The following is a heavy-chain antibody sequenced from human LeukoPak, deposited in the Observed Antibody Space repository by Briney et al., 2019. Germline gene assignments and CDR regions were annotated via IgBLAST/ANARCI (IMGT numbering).Heavy chain of an antibody. Sequence: PSETLSLTCTVSGGSISSYYWSWIRQPPGEGLEWVGYIYYSGSTNYNPSLKGRVTISVDTSKNQFSLKLSSVTAADTAVYYCARETYYYDSSGYRGYYYMDVWGKGTTVTISS. CDR3: ARETYYYDSSGYRGYYYMDV. CDR2: IYYSGST. V-gene: IGHV4-59*01. CDR1: GGSISSYY. D-gene: IGHD3-22*01. J-gene: IGHJ6*03.